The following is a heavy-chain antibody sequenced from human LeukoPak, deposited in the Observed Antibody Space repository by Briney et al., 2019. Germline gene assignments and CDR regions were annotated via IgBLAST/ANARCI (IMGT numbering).Heavy chain of an antibody. D-gene: IGHD3-3*01. J-gene: IGHJ4*02. Sequence: PSETLSLTCGVSGGXVINTNCWTWVRQPPGKGLEWIGEVHLDGRTNYNPSLESRLTMSVDVSENQVSLKLTSVTAADTAVYYCAREGGFYRPLDYSGQGTLVTVSS. V-gene: IGHV4-4*02. CDR3: AREGGFYRPLDY. CDR2: VHLDGRT. CDR1: GGXVINTNC.